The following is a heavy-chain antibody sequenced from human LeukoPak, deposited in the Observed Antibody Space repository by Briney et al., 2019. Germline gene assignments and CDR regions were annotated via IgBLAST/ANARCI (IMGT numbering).Heavy chain of an antibody. J-gene: IGHJ5*02. CDR2: INPDSGVT. V-gene: IGHV1-2*02. D-gene: IGHD6-6*01. CDR3: VRDPKQLGLSWFVP. CDR1: EDIFSGHY. Sequence: GASVKVSCKASEDIFSGHYIHWMRQTPGQGPEWMGWINPDSGVTKSAQQFQGRVTMSRDTSISTAYMELSSLRPDDTAIYYCVRDPKQLGLSWFVPWGQGTLVTVSS.